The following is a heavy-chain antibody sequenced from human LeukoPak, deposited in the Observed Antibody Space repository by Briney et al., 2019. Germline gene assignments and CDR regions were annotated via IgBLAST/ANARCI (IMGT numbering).Heavy chain of an antibody. D-gene: IGHD6-13*01. Sequence: WVRQHPGKGLEWIGYIYYSGSTYYNPSLKSRVTISVDTSKNQFSLKLSSVTAADTAVYYCARGGSSWYHYWGQGTLVTVSS. V-gene: IGHV4-31*02. CDR2: IYYSGST. CDR3: ARGGSSWYHY. J-gene: IGHJ4*02.